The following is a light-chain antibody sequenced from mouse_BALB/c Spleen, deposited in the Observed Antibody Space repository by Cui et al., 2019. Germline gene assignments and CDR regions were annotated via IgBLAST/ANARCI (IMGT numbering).Light chain of an antibody. J-gene: IGKJ1*01. CDR2: DTS. CDR3: QQWSSYPRT. Sequence: QFVPTQSPATMSASPGEKVTMTCSASSSVSYMYWYQQKPGSSPRLLIYDTSNLASGVPVRFSGSGSGTSYSLTISRMEAEDAATYYCQQWSSYPRTFGGGTKLEIK. CDR1: SSVSY. V-gene: IGKV4-55*01.